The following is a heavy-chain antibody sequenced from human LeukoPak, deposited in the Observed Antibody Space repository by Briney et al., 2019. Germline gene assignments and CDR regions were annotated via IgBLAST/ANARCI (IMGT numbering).Heavy chain of an antibody. CDR3: AKGSSGYYNPFDY. V-gene: IGHV3-9*01. CDR2: ISWNSGSI. CDR1: GFTFDDYA. J-gene: IGHJ4*02. D-gene: IGHD3-22*01. Sequence: SLRLSCAASGFTFDDYAMHWVRQAPGKGLEWVSGISWNSGSIGYADSVKGRFTISRDNAKNSLYLQMNSLRAEDTALYYCAKGSSGYYNPFDYWGQGTLVTVSS.